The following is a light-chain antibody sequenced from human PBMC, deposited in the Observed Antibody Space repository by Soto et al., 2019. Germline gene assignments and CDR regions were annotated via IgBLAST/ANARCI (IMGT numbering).Light chain of an antibody. J-gene: IGKJ2*01. Sequence: DIQLTQSPSSLSASVGDRVTITCQASQDISNHLNWYQQKPGKAPNLLIYDASDLETGVPSRFSGGGSGTFFSFTINSLQPEDISTYYCQQYYSTPYTFGQGTKLELK. CDR3: QQYYSTPYT. CDR2: DAS. V-gene: IGKV1-33*01. CDR1: QDISNH.